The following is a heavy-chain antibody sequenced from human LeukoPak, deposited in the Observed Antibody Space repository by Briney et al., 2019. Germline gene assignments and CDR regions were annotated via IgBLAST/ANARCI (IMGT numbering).Heavy chain of an antibody. J-gene: IGHJ3*02. Sequence: GGSLRLSCAAFGFTFSSYRMTWVRQAPGKGLEWVSGINWNGGSTGYADSVKGRFTISRDNAKNSLYLQMNSLRAEDTALYYCASPFHYYDSSGYYGAFDIWGQGTMVTVSS. CDR3: ASPFHYYDSSGYYGAFDI. V-gene: IGHV3-20*04. D-gene: IGHD3-22*01. CDR2: INWNGGST. CDR1: GFTFSSYR.